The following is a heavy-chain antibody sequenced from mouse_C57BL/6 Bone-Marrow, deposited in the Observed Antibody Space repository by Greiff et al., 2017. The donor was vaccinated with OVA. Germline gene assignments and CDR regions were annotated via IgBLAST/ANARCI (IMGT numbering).Heavy chain of an antibody. CDR1: GFTFSDYY. CDR2: ISNGGGST. CDR3: ARHYWAY. V-gene: IGHV5-12*01. Sequence: EVQVVESGGGLVQPGGSLKLSCAASGFTFSDYYMYWVRQTPEKRLEWVAYISNGGGSTYYPDTGKGRSTSSKDIAKNTLYLQMSRLKSEDTAMYYCARHYWAYWGQGTLVTVSA. J-gene: IGHJ3*01. D-gene: IGHD1-1*01.